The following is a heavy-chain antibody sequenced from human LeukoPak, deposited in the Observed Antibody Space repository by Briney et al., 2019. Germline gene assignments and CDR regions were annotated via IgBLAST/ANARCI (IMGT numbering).Heavy chain of an antibody. CDR1: VGTFSSYA. V-gene: IGHV1-69*04. Sequence: VKVSCKDSVGTFSSYAISCVRQAPREGREWMGRIFPIFGKANYAQKFQGRVTITADKSTITAYMELSSLRSEDTAVYYCARDGDIVVVPAATHFDYGGQGTLVTVSS. D-gene: IGHD2-2*01. CDR2: IFPIFGKA. CDR3: ARDGDIVVVPAATHFDY. J-gene: IGHJ4*02.